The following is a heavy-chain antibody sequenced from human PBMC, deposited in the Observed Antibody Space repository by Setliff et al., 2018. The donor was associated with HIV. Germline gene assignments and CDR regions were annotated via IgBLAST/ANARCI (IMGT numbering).Heavy chain of an antibody. CDR1: GGSISSSNYY. CDR2: IYYSGST. CDR3: ARGVRDNSGWSSYYFDY. V-gene: IGHV4-39*01. D-gene: IGHD6-19*01. Sequence: SETLSLTCSVSGGSISSSNYYGGWIRQPPGKGREWIGSIYYSGSTYYNPSLKSRVTISVDTSKKQFSLKLPSVTAAETAVYYCARGVRDNSGWSSYYFDYWGQGTLVTVSS. J-gene: IGHJ4*02.